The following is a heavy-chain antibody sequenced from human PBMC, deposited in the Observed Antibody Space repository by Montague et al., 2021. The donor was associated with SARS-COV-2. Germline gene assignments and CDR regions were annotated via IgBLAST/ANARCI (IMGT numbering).Heavy chain of an antibody. J-gene: IGHJ6*03. V-gene: IGHV4-39*01. D-gene: IGHD3-10*01. CDR1: GGSISSSSYY. Sequence: SETLSLTCTVSGGSISSSSYYWGWIRQPPGKGLEWIGSIYYSGSTYYNPSLKSRVTISVDTSKNQFSLKLSSVTAADTAVYYCARALFSRRGVYITTYYYSYYMDAWGTGTTVPVSS. CDR3: ARALFSRRGVYITTYYYSYYMDA. CDR2: IYYSGST.